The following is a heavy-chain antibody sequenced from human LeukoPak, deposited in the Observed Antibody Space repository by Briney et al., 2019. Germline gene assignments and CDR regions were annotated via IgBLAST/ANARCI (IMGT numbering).Heavy chain of an antibody. V-gene: IGHV3-48*01. D-gene: IGHD4-11*01. Sequence: GGSLRLSCAASGFTFSSYSMNWVRQAPGKGLEWVSYISSSSTIYYADSVKGRFTISRDNAKNSLYLQMNSLRAEDTAVYCCARDGRLHDYWGQGTLVTVSS. CDR2: ISSSSTI. CDR1: GFTFSSYS. CDR3: ARDGRLHDY. J-gene: IGHJ4*02.